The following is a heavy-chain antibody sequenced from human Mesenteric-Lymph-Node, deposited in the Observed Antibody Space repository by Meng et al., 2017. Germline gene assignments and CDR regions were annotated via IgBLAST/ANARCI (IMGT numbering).Heavy chain of an antibody. Sequence: GESLKISCAASGFTFSSYGMHWVRQAPGKGLEWVAVIWYDGSNKYYADSVKGRFTISRDNSKNTLYLQMNSLRAEDTAVYYCARGQWEQIYYFDYWGQGTLVTVSS. CDR1: GFTFSSYG. CDR2: IWYDGSNK. CDR3: ARGQWEQIYYFDY. V-gene: IGHV3-33*01. J-gene: IGHJ4*02. D-gene: IGHD1-26*01.